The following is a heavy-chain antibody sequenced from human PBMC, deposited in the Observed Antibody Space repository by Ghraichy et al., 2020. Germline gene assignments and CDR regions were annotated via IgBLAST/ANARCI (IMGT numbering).Heavy chain of an antibody. D-gene: IGHD3-3*01. CDR2: IIPILGAA. Sequence: SVKVSCKASRGTFSIYAISWVRQAPGQGLEWMGGIIPILGAAHYAQKFQGRVTITADESTSTAYMELSSLRSEDTAVYYCAVVSFGVVRGRPGYSYYYGMDVWGQGTTVAVSS. CDR3: AVVSFGVVRGRPGYSYYYGMDV. J-gene: IGHJ6*02. CDR1: RGTFSIYA. V-gene: IGHV1-69*13.